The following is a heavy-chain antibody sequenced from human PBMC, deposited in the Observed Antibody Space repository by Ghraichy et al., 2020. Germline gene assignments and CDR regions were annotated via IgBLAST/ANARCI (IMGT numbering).Heavy chain of an antibody. CDR3: ARPFHGDTYYGMDV. CDR2: IYYSGST. V-gene: IGHV4-39*01. Sequence: ESLNISCTVSGGSISSSSYYWGWIRQPPGKGLEWIGSIYYSGSTYYNPSLKSRVTISVDTSKNQFSLKLSSVTAADTAVYYCARPFHGDTYYGMDVWGQGTTVTVSS. J-gene: IGHJ6*02. CDR1: GGSISSSSYY. D-gene: IGHD4-17*01.